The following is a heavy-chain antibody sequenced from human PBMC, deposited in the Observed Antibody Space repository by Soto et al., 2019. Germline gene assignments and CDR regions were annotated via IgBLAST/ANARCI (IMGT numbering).Heavy chain of an antibody. Sequence: GESLKISCQASGYTFIYFWVAWVRQVPGKGLEWMGVIYPGASDIRYSPSFEGHVTISADKSTNTAYLQWSSLEAADTAIYYCARQGTSRGSDYAAFDLWGLGTPVTVS. D-gene: IGHD3-10*01. CDR2: IYPGASDI. V-gene: IGHV5-51*01. CDR1: GYTFIYFW. CDR3: ARQGTSRGSDYAAFDL. J-gene: IGHJ4*02.